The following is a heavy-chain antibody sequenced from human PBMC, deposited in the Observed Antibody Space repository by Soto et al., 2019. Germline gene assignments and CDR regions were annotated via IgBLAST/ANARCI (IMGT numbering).Heavy chain of an antibody. CDR3: ARGSGRKSNNWFDP. CDR2: ISSSSSTI. CDR1: GFTFSSYS. Sequence: PGGSLRLSCAASGFTFSSYSMNWVRQAPGKGLEWVSYISSSSSTIYYADSVKGRFTISRDNAKNSLYLQMNSLRAEDTAVYYYARGSGRKSNNWFDPWGQGTLVTVSS. J-gene: IGHJ5*02. D-gene: IGHD3-10*01. V-gene: IGHV3-48*01.